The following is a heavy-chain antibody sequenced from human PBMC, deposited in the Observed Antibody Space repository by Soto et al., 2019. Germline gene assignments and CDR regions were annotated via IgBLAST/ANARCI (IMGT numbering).Heavy chain of an antibody. CDR1: GFTFSSYA. D-gene: IGHD3-16*01. CDR3: TSPDYFYDGSTYQNNDY. J-gene: IGHJ4*02. V-gene: IGHV3-23*01. Sequence: PGGSLRLSCAASGFTFSSYAMSWVRQAPGKGLEWVSAISGSGGSTYYADSVKGRFTISRDNSKNTLYLQMNSLRAEDTAVYYCTSPDYFYDGSTYQNNDYWGQGTLVTRLL. CDR2: ISGSGGST.